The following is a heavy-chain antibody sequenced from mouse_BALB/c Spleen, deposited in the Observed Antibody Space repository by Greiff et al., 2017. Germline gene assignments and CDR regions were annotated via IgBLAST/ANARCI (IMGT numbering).Heavy chain of an antibody. D-gene: IGHD1-1*01. CDR3: TGDYYGSSYKDY. V-gene: IGHV1-5*01. Sequence: EVMLVESGTVLARPGASVKMSCKASGYSFTSYWMHWVKQRPGQGLEWIGAIYPGNSDTSYNQKFKGKAKLTAVTSASTAYMELSSLTNEDSAVYYCTGDYYGSSYKDYWGQGTTLTVSS. CDR1: GYSFTSYW. J-gene: IGHJ2*01. CDR2: IYPGNSDT.